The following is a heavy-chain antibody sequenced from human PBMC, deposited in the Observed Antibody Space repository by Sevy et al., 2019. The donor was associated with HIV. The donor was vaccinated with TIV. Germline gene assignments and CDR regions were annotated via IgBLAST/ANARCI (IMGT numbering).Heavy chain of an antibody. V-gene: IGHV4-39*01. CDR3: ARREGRTSSGWGPDH. J-gene: IGHJ4*02. Sequence: SETLSLTCSVSGGSISSRDYYWGWIRQPPGKGLEWIGSVYYAGHTYYTPSLKSRVTIYVDTSKNQFSLKMTSVTATDTAIYYCARREGRTSSGWGPDHWGQGTLVTVSS. CDR1: GGSISSRDYY. CDR2: VYYAGHT. D-gene: IGHD1-26*01.